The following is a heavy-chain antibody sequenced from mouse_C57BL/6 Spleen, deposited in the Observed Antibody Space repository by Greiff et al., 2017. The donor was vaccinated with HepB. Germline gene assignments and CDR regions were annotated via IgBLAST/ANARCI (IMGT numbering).Heavy chain of an antibody. CDR2: IWSGGST. J-gene: IGHJ3*01. CDR1: GFSLTSYG. CDR3: ARGQAGFAY. V-gene: IGHV2-2*01. Sequence: VQLVESGPGLVQPSQSLSITCTVSGFSLTSYGVHWVRQSPGKGLEWLGVIWSGGSTDYNAAFISRLSISKDNSKSQVFFKMNSLQADDTAIYYCARGQAGFAYWGQGTLVTVSA.